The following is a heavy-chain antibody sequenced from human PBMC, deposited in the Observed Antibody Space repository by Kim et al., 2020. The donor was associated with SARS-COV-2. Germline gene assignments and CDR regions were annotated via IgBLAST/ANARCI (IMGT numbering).Heavy chain of an antibody. Sequence: SETLSLTCAVYGGSFSGYYWSWIRQPPGKGLEWIGEINHSGSTNYNPSLKSRVTISVDTSKNQFSLKLSSVTAADTAVYYCARGLPGGGNSLLDAFDIWGQGTMVTVSS. CDR2: INHSGST. V-gene: IGHV4-34*01. CDR3: ARGLPGGGNSLLDAFDI. CDR1: GGSFSGYY. J-gene: IGHJ3*02. D-gene: IGHD2-21*02.